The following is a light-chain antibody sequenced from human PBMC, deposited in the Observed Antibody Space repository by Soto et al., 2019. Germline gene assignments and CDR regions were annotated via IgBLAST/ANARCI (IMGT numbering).Light chain of an antibody. CDR3: QQTFITPPLT. Sequence: DIQMTQSPSSLSASIGDRITMTCRASQSISTYLNWYQQKPGKAPSLLIYGASTLQSGVPSRFSGSGSATDFTLTISSLQPEDFATYYCQQTFITPPLTFGGGTKVEIK. J-gene: IGKJ4*01. CDR1: QSISTY. CDR2: GAS. V-gene: IGKV1-39*01.